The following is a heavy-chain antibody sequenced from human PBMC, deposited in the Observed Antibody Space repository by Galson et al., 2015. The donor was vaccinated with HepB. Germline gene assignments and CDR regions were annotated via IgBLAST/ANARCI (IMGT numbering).Heavy chain of an antibody. J-gene: IGHJ4*02. CDR3: AREPDYYDSSGYYNIYDY. CDR1: GDSVSSNSAA. V-gene: IGHV6-1*01. CDR2: TYYRSKWYN. Sequence: AISGDSVSSNSAAWNWIRQSPSRGLEWLGRTYYRSKWYNDYAVSVKSRITINPDTSKNQFSLQLNSVTPEDTAVYYCAREPDYYDSSGYYNIYDYWGQGTLVTVSS. D-gene: IGHD3-22*01.